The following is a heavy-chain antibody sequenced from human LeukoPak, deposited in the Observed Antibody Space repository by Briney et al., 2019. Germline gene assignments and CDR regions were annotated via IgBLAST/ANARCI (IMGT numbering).Heavy chain of an antibody. CDR1: GFTFSNAW. V-gene: IGHV3-23*01. Sequence: GGSLRLSCAASGFTFSNAWMNWVRQAPGKGLEWVSAISGSGGSTYYADSVKGRFTISRDNSKNTLYLQMNSLRAEDTAVYYCAGNTVTPDYYYYGMDVWGQGTTVTVSS. CDR2: ISGSGGST. D-gene: IGHD4-11*01. CDR3: AGNTVTPDYYYYGMDV. J-gene: IGHJ6*02.